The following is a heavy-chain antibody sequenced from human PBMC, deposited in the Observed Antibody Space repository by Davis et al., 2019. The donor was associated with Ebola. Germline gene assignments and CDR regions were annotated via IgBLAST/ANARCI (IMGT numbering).Heavy chain of an antibody. CDR2: INHSGST. Sequence: PSETLSLTCAVYGGSFSGYYWSWIRQPPGKGLEWIGEINHSGSTNYNPSLKSRVTISVDTSKNQFSLKLSSVTAADTAVYYCARGQGTTVSLGFDPWGQGTLVTVSS. CDR3: ARGQGTTVSLGFDP. V-gene: IGHV4-34*01. J-gene: IGHJ5*02. D-gene: IGHD1-7*01. CDR1: GGSFSGYY.